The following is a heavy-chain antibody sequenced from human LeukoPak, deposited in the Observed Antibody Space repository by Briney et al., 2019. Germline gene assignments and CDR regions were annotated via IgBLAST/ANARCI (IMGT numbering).Heavy chain of an antibody. J-gene: IGHJ2*01. CDR3: ARSNYGDRHFDL. CDR2: IYGGGST. CDR1: AFALSTYT. D-gene: IGHD3-10*01. V-gene: IGHV3-53*01. Sequence: GGSLRLSCAASAFALSTYTMEWVRLAPGKGLEWVSVIYGGGSTFYADSVQGRFTISRDNSKNTLYLQMNSLRVEDTAFYYCARSNYGDRHFDLWGRGTLVTVSS.